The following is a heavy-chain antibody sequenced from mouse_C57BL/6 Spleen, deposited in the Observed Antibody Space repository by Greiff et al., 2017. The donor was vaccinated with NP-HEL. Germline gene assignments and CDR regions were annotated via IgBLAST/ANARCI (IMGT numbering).Heavy chain of an antibody. CDR1: GFTFSDYY. CDR2: ISNGGGST. D-gene: IGHD1-1*01. Sequence: EVQRVESGGGLVQPGGSLKLSCAASGFTFSDYYMYWVRQTPEKRLEWVAYISNGGGSTYYPDTVKGRFTISRDNAKNTLYLQMSRLKSEDTAMYYCARPTTVVEGYGYFDVWGTGTTVTVSS. J-gene: IGHJ1*03. V-gene: IGHV5-12*01. CDR3: ARPTTVVEGYGYFDV.